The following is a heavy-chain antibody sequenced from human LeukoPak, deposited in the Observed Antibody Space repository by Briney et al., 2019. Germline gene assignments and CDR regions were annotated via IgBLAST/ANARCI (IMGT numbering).Heavy chain of an antibody. CDR2: IYSGGST. J-gene: IGHJ4*02. Sequence: GGSLRLSCAASGFTFSSYWMSWVRQAPGKGLEWVSVIYSGGSTYYADSVKGRFTISRDNSKNTLYLQMNSLRAEDTAVYYCARDGPWGYYDSSGYYEVWGQGTLVTVSS. D-gene: IGHD3-22*01. CDR1: GFTFSSYW. V-gene: IGHV3-53*01. CDR3: ARDGPWGYYDSSGYYEV.